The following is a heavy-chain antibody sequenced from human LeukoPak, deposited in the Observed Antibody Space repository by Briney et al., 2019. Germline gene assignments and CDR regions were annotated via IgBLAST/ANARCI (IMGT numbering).Heavy chain of an antibody. V-gene: IGHV3-74*01. CDR1: GFTFSSYW. CDR3: ASYLTSIPSGMNV. CDR2: ISTDGSST. Sequence: GGSLRLSCAASGFTFSSYWMHWLRQAPGKGLVWVSRISTDGSSTTYADSVKGRFIISRDNGKNTLYLQMNSLRAEDTAVYYCASYLTSIPSGMNVWGQGTTVTVSS. D-gene: IGHD2/OR15-2a*01. J-gene: IGHJ6*02.